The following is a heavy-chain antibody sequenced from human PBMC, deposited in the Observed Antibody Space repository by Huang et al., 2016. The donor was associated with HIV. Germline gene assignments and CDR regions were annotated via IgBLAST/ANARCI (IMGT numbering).Heavy chain of an antibody. CDR3: ARPVGAAPSVYYYYMDV. CDR2: FGAYKCSA. J-gene: IGHJ6*03. Sequence: QVQLVQSGAEVKKPGASVKVSCKASGYTFTSYGISWVRQAPGQGLGWMGWFGAYKCSANYAQELQGRVTMTTDTSTSTAYMELRSLRSDDTAVYYCARPVGAAPSVYYYYMDVWGKGTTVTVS. V-gene: IGHV1-18*04. CDR1: GYTFTSYG. D-gene: IGHD1-26*01.